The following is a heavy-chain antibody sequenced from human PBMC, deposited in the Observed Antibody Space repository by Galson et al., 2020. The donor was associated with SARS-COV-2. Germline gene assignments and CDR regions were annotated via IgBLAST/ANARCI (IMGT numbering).Heavy chain of an antibody. D-gene: IGHD1-7*01. CDR3: ARALGAGTRNWFDP. V-gene: IGHV4-31*03. CDR2: IYYSGST. CDR1: GGSISSGGYY. J-gene: IGHJ5*02. Sequence: SETLSLTCTVSGGSISSGGYYWSWIRQHPGKGLEWIGYIYYSGSTYYNPSLKSRVTISVDTSKNQFSLKLSSVTAADTAVYYCARALGAGTRNWFDPWGQGTLVTVSS.